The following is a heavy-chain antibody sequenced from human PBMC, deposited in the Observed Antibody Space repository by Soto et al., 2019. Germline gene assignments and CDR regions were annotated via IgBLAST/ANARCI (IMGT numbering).Heavy chain of an antibody. J-gene: IGHJ6*04. D-gene: IGHD3-16*01. Sequence: GGSLRLSCAASGLTFSRYAMHWVRQAPGKGLEWVAVISSDGSNKYYADSAKGRFTISRDHPKNPLYLQMNSLRAEDTTVYYCATDTADRTFRCNGIGVWDKGRTV. CDR1: GLTFSRYA. CDR2: ISSDGSNK. CDR3: ATDTADRTFRCNGIGV. V-gene: IGHV3-30-3*01.